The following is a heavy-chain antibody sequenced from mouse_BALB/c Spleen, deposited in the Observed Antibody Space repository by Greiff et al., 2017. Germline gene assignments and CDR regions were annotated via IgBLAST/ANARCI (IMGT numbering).Heavy chain of an antibody. CDR1: GFTFSSYA. J-gene: IGHJ4*01. CDR2: ISSGGSYT. CDR3: ARRGGYYDLDAMDY. V-gene: IGHV5-9-3*01. Sequence: EVKLVESGGGLVKPGGSLKLSCAASGFTFSSYAMSWVRQTPEKRLEWVATISSGGSYTYYPDSVKGRFTISRDNAKNTLYLQMSSLRSEDTAMYYCARRGGYYDLDAMDYWGQGTSVTVSS. D-gene: IGHD2-3*01.